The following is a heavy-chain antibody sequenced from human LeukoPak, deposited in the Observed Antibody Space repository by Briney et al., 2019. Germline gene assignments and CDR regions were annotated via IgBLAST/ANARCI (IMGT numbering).Heavy chain of an antibody. CDR3: ARDRRLITDFDY. CDR2: IYWDDDK. V-gene: IGHV2-5*02. D-gene: IGHD3-10*01. CDR1: SGSINTSNYY. J-gene: IGHJ4*02. Sequence: TLSLTCTVSSGSINTSNYYWGWIRQPPGKALEWLALIYWDDDKRYSPSLKSRLTITKDTSKNQVVLTMTNMDPVDTATYYCARDRRLITDFDYWGQGTLVTVSS.